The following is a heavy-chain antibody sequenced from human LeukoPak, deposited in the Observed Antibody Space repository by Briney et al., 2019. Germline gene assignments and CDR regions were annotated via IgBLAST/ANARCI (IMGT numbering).Heavy chain of an antibody. CDR1: GDFISGSHW. Sequence: PSETLSLTCAISGDFISGSHWWSWVRLPPGKGLEWIGEIFHSGRANYNPSLRSRVTFSLDTSKNQFSLKLNSVTAADTAVYYCARTYDSPGYYSPDYYYMDVWGKGTTVTISS. CDR3: ARTYDSPGYYSPDYYYMDV. V-gene: IGHV4-4*02. CDR2: IFHSGRA. J-gene: IGHJ6*03. D-gene: IGHD3-22*01.